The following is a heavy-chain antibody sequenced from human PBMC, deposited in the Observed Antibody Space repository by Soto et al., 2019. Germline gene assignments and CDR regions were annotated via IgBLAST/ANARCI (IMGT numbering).Heavy chain of an antibody. J-gene: IGHJ6*02. CDR3: ASVSSSSWSYYDYYGMDV. CDR1: GYTFTGYY. D-gene: IGHD6-13*01. V-gene: IGHV1-2*02. Sequence: ASVKVSCKASGYTFTGYYMHWVRQAPGQGLEWMGWINPNSGGTNYAQKFQGRVTMTRDTSISTAYMGLSRLRSDDTAVYYCASVSSSSWSYYDYYGMDVWGQGTTVTVSS. CDR2: INPNSGGT.